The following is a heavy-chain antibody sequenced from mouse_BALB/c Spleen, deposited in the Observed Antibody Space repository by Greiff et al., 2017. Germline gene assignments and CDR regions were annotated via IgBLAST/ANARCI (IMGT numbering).Heavy chain of an antibody. CDR3: ARRGSYFDYDGAWFAY. CDR2: ILPGSGST. D-gene: IGHD2-4*01. V-gene: IGHV1-9*01. J-gene: IGHJ3*01. CDR1: GYTFSSYW. Sequence: QVQLQQSGAELMKPGASVKISCKATGYTFSSYWIEWVKQRPGHGLEWIGEILPGSGSTNYNEKFKGKATFTADTSSNTAYMQLSSLTSEDSAVDYWARRGSYFDYDGAWFAYWGQGTLVTVSA.